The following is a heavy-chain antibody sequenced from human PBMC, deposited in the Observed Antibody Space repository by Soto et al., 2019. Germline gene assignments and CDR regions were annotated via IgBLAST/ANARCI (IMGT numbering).Heavy chain of an antibody. D-gene: IGHD6-13*01. J-gene: IGHJ6*03. CDR3: ARGRAATRYYYYYMDV. V-gene: IGHV3-23*01. CDR2: ISGSGGST. Sequence: EVQLLESGGGLVQPGGSLRLSCAASGFTFSSYAMSWVRQAPGKGLEWVSAISGSGGSTYYADSVKGRFTISRDNSKNTLYLQMNSLRAEDTAVYYCARGRAATRYYYYYMDVWGKGTTVTVSS. CDR1: GFTFSSYA.